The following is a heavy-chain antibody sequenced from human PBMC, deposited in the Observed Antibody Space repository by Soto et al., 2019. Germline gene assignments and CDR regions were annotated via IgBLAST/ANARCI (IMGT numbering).Heavy chain of an antibody. J-gene: IGHJ6*03. CDR3: ARVLLGCSGGSCYSGYYYYYMDV. D-gene: IGHD2-15*01. CDR2: INHSGST. Sequence: SETLSLTCXVYGGSFSGYYWSWIRQPPGKGLEWIGEINHSGSTNYNPSLKSRVTISVDTSKNQFSLKLSSVTAADTAVYYCARVLLGCSGGSCYSGYYYYYMDVWGKGTTVTVSS. V-gene: IGHV4-34*01. CDR1: GGSFSGYY.